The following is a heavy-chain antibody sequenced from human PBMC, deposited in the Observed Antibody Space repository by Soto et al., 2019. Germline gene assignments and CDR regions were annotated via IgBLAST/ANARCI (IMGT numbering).Heavy chain of an antibody. V-gene: IGHV4-59*01. CDR1: GGSISSYY. CDR3: ARGGFNSWYFDY. Sequence: PSETLSLTCTVSGGSISSYYWSRIRQPPGKGLEWIGYIYYSGTTYYNPSLKSRITISVDTSKNQFSLKLNSVTAADTAVYYCARGGFNSWYFDYWGQGTLVTVSS. CDR2: IYYSGTT. J-gene: IGHJ4*02. D-gene: IGHD6-13*01.